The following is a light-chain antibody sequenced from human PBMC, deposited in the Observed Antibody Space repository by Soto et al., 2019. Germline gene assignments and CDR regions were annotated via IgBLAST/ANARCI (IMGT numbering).Light chain of an antibody. CDR3: QQYNSWPQT. V-gene: IGKV3-15*01. J-gene: IGKJ1*01. CDR2: GTS. CDR1: QSIYSN. Sequence: TQSPVTLSVSPGERATLSCRASQSIYSNLAWYYQRPGQSPRLLIYGTSTRATGIPARFSGSGSGTECTLTISSLQAEDFAVYYCQQYNSWPQTFGQGTKVEIK.